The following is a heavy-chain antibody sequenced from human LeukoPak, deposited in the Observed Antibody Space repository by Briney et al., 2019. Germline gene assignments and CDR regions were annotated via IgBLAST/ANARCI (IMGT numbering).Heavy chain of an antibody. CDR3: VRDFRSADY. J-gene: IGHJ4*02. Sequence: PGGSLRLSREASGFIFSFYCMHWVRQAPGKGPMWVSRICPDGTGISYADSVKARFTTSRDNAKNTVYLQMNSLREEDTAVYYCVRDFRSADYWGQGTLVTVSS. CDR1: GFIFSFYC. V-gene: IGHV3-74*01. CDR2: ICPDGTGI.